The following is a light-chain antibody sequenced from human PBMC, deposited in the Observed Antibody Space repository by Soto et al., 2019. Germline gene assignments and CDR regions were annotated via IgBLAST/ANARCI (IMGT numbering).Light chain of an antibody. Sequence: DLQMTQSPSSLSASVGERVTITCRASQSISTNLNWYQQKPGKAPKLLISGASALQGGVSSRFSGSGSGTGFNLTLSSLRREDSASYFCQQSHRTLFTFGHGTTVDLK. CDR1: QSISTN. CDR3: QQSHRTLFT. CDR2: GAS. J-gene: IGKJ3*01. V-gene: IGKV1-39*01.